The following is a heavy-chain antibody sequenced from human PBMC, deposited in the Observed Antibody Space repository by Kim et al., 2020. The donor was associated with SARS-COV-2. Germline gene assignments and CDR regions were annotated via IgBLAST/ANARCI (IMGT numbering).Heavy chain of an antibody. J-gene: IGHJ2*01. CDR2: IIPILGIA. V-gene: IGHV1-69*04. Sequence: SVKVSCKASGGTFSSYAISWVRQAPGQGLEWMGRIIPILGIANYAQKFQGRVTITADKSTSTAYMELSSLRSEDTAVYYCAGLGFGGVIASYWYFDLWGRGTLVTVSS. D-gene: IGHD3-16*02. CDR3: AGLGFGGVIASYWYFDL. CDR1: GGTFSSYA.